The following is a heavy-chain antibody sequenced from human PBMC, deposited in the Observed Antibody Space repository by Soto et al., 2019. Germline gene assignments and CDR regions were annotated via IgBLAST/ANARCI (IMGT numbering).Heavy chain of an antibody. CDR3: ARENYDSSGYYSSFYY. V-gene: IGHV3-74*01. Sequence: GGSLRLSCAASGFTFSSYWMHWVRQAPGKGLVWVSRINSDGSSTSYADSVKGRFTISRDNAKNTLYLQMNSLRAEDTAVYYCARENYDSSGYYSSFYYWGQGTLVTV. CDR1: GFTFSSYW. J-gene: IGHJ4*02. D-gene: IGHD3-22*01. CDR2: INSDGSST.